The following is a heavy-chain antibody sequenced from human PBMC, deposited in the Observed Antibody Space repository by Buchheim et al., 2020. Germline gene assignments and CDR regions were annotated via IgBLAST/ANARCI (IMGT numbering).Heavy chain of an antibody. J-gene: IGHJ6*02. CDR1: GFTFSSYA. CDR3: AKEVVSSKYNWNDAHGMDV. Sequence: EVQLVESGGGLVQPGGSLRLSCAASGFTFSSYAMSWVRQAPGKGLEWVSAISGSGGSTYYADSVKGRFTISRVNSKNPLYLQMNSLRAEDTAVYYCAKEVVSSKYNWNDAHGMDVWGQGTT. D-gene: IGHD1-1*01. CDR2: ISGSGGST. V-gene: IGHV3-23*04.